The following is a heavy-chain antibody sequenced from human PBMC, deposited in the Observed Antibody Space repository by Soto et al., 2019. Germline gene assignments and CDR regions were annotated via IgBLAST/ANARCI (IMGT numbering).Heavy chain of an antibody. CDR2: ISYDGSNK. J-gene: IGHJ4*02. V-gene: IGHV3-30-3*01. D-gene: IGHD2-21*02. CDR3: ARAYGGNSESETWLPEY. CDR1: GFTYSSYA. Sequence: PGGSLRLSCAASGFTYSSYAMHWVRQAPGKGLEWVAVISYDGSNKYYADSVKGRFTISRDNSKNTLYLQMNSLRAEDTAVYYCARAYGGNSESETWLPEYWGQGTLVTVSS.